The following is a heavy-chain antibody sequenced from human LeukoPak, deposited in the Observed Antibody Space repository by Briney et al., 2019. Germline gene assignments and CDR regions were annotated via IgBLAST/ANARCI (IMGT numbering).Heavy chain of an antibody. CDR1: GFSFSSYN. CDR3: AKGPVDGYYYYYMDV. CDR2: ITSSSTYT. J-gene: IGHJ6*03. D-gene: IGHD6-19*01. V-gene: IGHV3-21*01. Sequence: GGSLRLSCAASGFSFSSYNMNWVRLTPGKGLEWVSSITSSSTYTFYADSVKGRFTISRDNAKNSLDLEMNGLRDEDTAVYYCAKGPVDGYYYYYMDVWGKGTTVTVSS.